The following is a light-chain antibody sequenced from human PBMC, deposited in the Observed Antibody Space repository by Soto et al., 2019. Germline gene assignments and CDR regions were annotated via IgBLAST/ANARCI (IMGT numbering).Light chain of an antibody. CDR1: QGIRND. CDR2: AAS. CDR3: LQDYNYPLT. J-gene: IGKJ4*01. V-gene: IGKV1-6*01. Sequence: AIRMTQSASSLSASLGDRVTITCRASQGIRNDLGWYQQKPGKAPKLLIYAASSLQSGVPSRFSGSGYGTDFNLTISSLQTEDFATYYCLQDYNYPLTFGGGTKVDIK.